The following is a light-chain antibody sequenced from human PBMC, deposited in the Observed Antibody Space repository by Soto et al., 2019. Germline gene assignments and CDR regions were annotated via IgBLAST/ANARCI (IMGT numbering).Light chain of an antibody. CDR2: AAS. V-gene: IGKV1-39*01. CDR3: QQSYSTPRT. CDR1: QSISNY. Sequence: DIQMTQSPSSLSASVGDRVTITCRASQSISNYLNWYQQKPGKAPKLLIYAASSLQSGVPSRFSGSGSGTDFTLTISSLQPEDVVTYYYQQSYSTPRTFGPGTKVDIK. J-gene: IGKJ3*01.